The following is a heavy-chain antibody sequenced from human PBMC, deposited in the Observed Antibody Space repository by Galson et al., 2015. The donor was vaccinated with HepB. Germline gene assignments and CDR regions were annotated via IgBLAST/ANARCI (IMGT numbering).Heavy chain of an antibody. CDR1: GFTFSIYS. CDR3: ARFYPAYCSGGSCYSSGAFDM. J-gene: IGHJ3*02. Sequence: SLRLSCAASGFTFSIYSMHWVRQAPGKGLEWVAVISYDGSNKYYADSVKGRFTLSRDNSKNTLYLQMNSLRAEDTAVYYCARFYPAYCSGGSCYSSGAFDMWGQGTMVTVSS. CDR2: ISYDGSNK. D-gene: IGHD2-15*01. V-gene: IGHV3-30-3*01.